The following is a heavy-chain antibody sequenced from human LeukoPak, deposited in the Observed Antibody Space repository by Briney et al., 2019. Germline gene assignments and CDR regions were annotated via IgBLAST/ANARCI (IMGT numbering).Heavy chain of an antibody. CDR3: ARAYSGYDFGHYYYYGMDV. V-gene: IGHV3-30*03. D-gene: IGHD5-12*01. J-gene: IGHJ6*02. CDR1: GFTFSNYG. Sequence: PGGSLRLSCAASGFTFSNYGMHWVRQAPGKGLEWVAIISYDGSNKYYADSVKGRFTISRDNSKNTLFLQMNSLRSDDTAVYYCARAYSGYDFGHYYYYGMDVWGQGTTVTVSS. CDR2: ISYDGSNK.